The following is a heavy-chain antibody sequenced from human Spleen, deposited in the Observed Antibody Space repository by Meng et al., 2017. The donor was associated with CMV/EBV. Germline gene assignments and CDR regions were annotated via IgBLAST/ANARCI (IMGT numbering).Heavy chain of an antibody. J-gene: IGHJ3*02. V-gene: IGHV3-66*02. CDR1: GFTVSSNY. Sequence: GGSLRLSCAASGFTVSSNYMSWVRQAPGKGLEWFSVIYSGGSTYYADSVKGRFTISRDNSKNTLYLQMNSLRAEDTAVYYCARDERGTRGGALDIWGQGTMVTVSS. CDR2: IYSGGST. CDR3: ARDERGTRGGALDI. D-gene: IGHD1-1*01.